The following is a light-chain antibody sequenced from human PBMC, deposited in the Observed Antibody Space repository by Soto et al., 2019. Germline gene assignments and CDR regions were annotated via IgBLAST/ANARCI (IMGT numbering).Light chain of an antibody. V-gene: IGLV2-14*01. J-gene: IGLJ2*01. CDR3: SSYTGSSTRVV. CDR2: DVS. Sequence: QSALTQPASVSGSPGQSITISCTGTSSDVGNYKYVSWYQQHPGKAPKLMIYDVSNRPSGVSNRFSGSKSGNTASLTISGLQAEDEADYFCSSYTGSSTRVVFGGGTKLTVL. CDR1: SSDVGNYKY.